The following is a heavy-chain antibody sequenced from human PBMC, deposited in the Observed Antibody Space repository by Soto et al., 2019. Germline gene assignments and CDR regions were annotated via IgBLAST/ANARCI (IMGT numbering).Heavy chain of an antibody. V-gene: IGHV1-46*01. CDR2: INPSGGST. D-gene: IGHD5-12*01. CDR3: ARDAPEWLRPRAPLDY. Sequence: ASVKVSCKASGYTFTSYYMHWVRQAPGQGLEWMGIINPSGGSTSYAQKFQGRVTMTRDTSTSTVYMELSSLRSEDTAVYYCARDAPEWLRPRAPLDYWGQGTLVTVSS. CDR1: GYTFTSYY. J-gene: IGHJ4*02.